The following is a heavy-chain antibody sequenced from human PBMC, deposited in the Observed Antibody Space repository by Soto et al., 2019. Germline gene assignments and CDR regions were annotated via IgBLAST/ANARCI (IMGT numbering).Heavy chain of an antibody. CDR2: INPNSGGT. J-gene: IGHJ5*02. V-gene: IGHV1-2*02. Sequence: ASVKVSCKASGYTFTGYYMHWVRQAPGQGLEWMGWINPNSGGTNYAQKFQGRVTMTRDTSISTAYMELSRLRSDDTAVYYCARVNWNYVNWFDPWGQGTLVPV. CDR1: GYTFTGYY. D-gene: IGHD1-7*01. CDR3: ARVNWNYVNWFDP.